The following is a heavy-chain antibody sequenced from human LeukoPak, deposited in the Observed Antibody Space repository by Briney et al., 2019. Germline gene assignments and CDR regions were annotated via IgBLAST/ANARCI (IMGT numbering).Heavy chain of an antibody. CDR2: IFSNDEK. J-gene: IGHJ4*02. V-gene: IGHV2-26*01. D-gene: IGHD3-22*01. CDR3: ARMSGYYDTSGYYYVFDY. CDR1: GFSLSNARMG. Sequence: SGPTLVNPTETLTLTCTVSGFSLSNARMGVSWIRQPPGKALEWLAHIFSNDEKSYSTSLKSRLTISKATSKSQVVLTMTNMDPVDTATYYCARMSGYYDTSGYYYVFDYWGQGTLVTVSS.